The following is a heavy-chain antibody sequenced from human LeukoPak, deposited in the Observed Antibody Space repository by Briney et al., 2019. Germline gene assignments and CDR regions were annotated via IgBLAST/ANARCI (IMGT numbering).Heavy chain of an antibody. D-gene: IGHD2-2*01. CDR2: VTGSGDTT. V-gene: IGHV3-23*01. CDR3: AKLLSGYCSRTSCLNWFDP. J-gene: IGHJ5*02. CDR1: GFTFNNYA. Sequence: PGGSLRLSCAASGFTFNNYAMCWVRQAPGEGLEWVSVVTGSGDTTYYAGSVKGRFTISRDNSRNTLYLQMNSLRAEDTAVYYCAKLLSGYCSRTSCLNWFDPWGQGTLVTVSS.